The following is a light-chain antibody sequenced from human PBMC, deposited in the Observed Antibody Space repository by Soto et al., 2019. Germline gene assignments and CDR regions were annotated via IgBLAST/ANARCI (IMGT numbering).Light chain of an antibody. CDR3: ISYTGSSTSYV. CDR1: RSHIGSYNY. V-gene: IGLV2-14*01. Sequence: QSALTQPASVSGSPGQSITISCSGTRSHIGSYNYVAWYQQFPGKTPKILIYGVSNRPSGVSSRFSGSKSGNTASLTISGLQAEDEADYYCISYTGSSTSYVFGSGTKVTVL. CDR2: GVS. J-gene: IGLJ1*01.